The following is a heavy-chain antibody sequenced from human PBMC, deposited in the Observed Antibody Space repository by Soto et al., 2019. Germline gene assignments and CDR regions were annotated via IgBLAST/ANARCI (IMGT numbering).Heavy chain of an antibody. Sequence: EALSLTCSDSGGSISGSYWSWIRQSPGKGLEWLGYGYYTGSTNYSPSLRSRGSISVDTSKNEFARRLSSVTAADTAVYFCARSVSVPGAHIHYWGQGTQVPVSS. J-gene: IGHJ4*02. CDR3: ARSVSVPGAHIHY. CDR1: GGSISGSY. V-gene: IGHV4-59*01. CDR2: GYYTGST. D-gene: IGHD2-8*02.